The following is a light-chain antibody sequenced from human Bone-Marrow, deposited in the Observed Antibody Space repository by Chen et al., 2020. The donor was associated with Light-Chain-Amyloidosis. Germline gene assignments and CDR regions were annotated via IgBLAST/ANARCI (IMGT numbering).Light chain of an antibody. CDR2: STN. J-gene: IGLJ3*02. Sequence: GTVTLTCGLSSGSVSTYYYPAWYQQTPGQAPRTLIYSTNTRSSGVPDRFSGSILGNKAALTITGAQADDESVYYCVLYVGSGIWVFGGGTKLTVL. CDR1: SGSVSTYYY. V-gene: IGLV8-61*01. CDR3: VLYVGSGIWV.